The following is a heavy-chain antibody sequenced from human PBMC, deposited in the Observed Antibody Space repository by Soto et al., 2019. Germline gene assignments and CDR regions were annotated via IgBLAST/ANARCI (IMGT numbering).Heavy chain of an antibody. J-gene: IGHJ6*02. Sequence: SETLSLTCTVSGGSISSGDYYWSWIRQPPGKGLEWIGYIYYSGSTYYNPSLKSRVTISVDTSKNQFSLKLSSVTAADTAVYYCAREGCSGGSCYSYYYYGMDVWGQGTTVTV. D-gene: IGHD2-15*01. CDR3: AREGCSGGSCYSYYYYGMDV. CDR1: GGSISSGDYY. CDR2: IYYSGST. V-gene: IGHV4-30-4*01.